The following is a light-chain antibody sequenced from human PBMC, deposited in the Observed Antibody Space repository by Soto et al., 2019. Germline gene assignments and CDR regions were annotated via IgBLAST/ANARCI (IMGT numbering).Light chain of an antibody. J-gene: IGLJ1*01. CDR2: DNN. Sequence: QSVLTQPPTVSAAPGQKVTISCSGSTSDIGNNYVSWYQHLPGTAPKLLIYDNNERPSGIPDRFSGSKSGTSATLGITGLQTGDEADYYCATWDSSLSAWVFGTGTKLTVL. CDR1: TSDIGNNY. V-gene: IGLV1-51*01. CDR3: ATWDSSLSAWV.